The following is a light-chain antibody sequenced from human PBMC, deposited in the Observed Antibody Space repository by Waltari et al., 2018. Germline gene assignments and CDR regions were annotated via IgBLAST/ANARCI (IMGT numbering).Light chain of an antibody. Sequence: QSALTQPPSASGSPGQSVTISCTGTSSDVGGYNSVSWYQQHPGKAPKRMIYEVSKRPSGGPDRWSASQSGNTASLTVSGLQAEDEADYYCSSYAGSNNLVFGGGTKLTVL. CDR3: SSYAGSNNLV. J-gene: IGLJ2*01. CDR2: EVS. V-gene: IGLV2-8*01. CDR1: SSDVGGYNS.